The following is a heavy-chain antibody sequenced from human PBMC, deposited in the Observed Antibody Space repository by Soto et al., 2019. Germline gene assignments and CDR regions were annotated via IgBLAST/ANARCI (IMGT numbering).Heavy chain of an antibody. CDR2: IYSGGST. V-gene: IGHV3-53*01. CDR3: ARGPGAAAGTGDFDY. J-gene: IGHJ4*02. Sequence: GGSLRLSCAASGFTVSSNYMSWVRQAPGKGLEWVSVIYSGGSTYYADSVKGRFTISRDNSKNTLYLQMNSLRAEDTAVYYCARGPGAAAGTGDFDYWGQGILVTVSS. D-gene: IGHD6-13*01. CDR1: GFTVSSNY.